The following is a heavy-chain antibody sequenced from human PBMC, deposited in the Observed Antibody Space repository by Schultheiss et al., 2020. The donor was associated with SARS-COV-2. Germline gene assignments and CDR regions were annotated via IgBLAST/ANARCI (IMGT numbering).Heavy chain of an antibody. J-gene: IGHJ4*02. CDR2: IWYDGSNK. Sequence: GGSLRLSCAASGFNFSSHGMHWVRQAPGKGLEWVAVIWYDGSNKYYADSVKGRFTISRDNSKNTLYLQMNSLRAEDTAVYYCARDELWGYSYGWGGDYWGQGTLVTVSS. D-gene: IGHD5-18*01. V-gene: IGHV3-33*01. CDR1: GFNFSSHG. CDR3: ARDELWGYSYGWGGDY.